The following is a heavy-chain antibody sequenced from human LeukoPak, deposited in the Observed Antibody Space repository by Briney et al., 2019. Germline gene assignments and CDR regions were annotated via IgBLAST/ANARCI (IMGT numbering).Heavy chain of an antibody. D-gene: IGHD3-10*01. CDR1: GFTFSSYG. CDR3: ARSYYYGSGPFDP. V-gene: IGHV3-33*01. Sequence: GRSLRLSCAASGFTFSSYGMHWVRQAPGKGLEWVAVIWYDGSNKYYADSVKGRFTISRDNSKNTLYLQMNSLRAEVTAVYYCARSYYYGSGPFDPWGQGTLVTVSS. J-gene: IGHJ5*02. CDR2: IWYDGSNK.